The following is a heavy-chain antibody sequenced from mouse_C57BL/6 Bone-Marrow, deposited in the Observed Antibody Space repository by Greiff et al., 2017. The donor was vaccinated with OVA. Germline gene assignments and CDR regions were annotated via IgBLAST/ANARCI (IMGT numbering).Heavy chain of an antibody. CDR1: GFTFSSYA. V-gene: IGHV5-4*01. J-gene: IGHJ2*01. CDR3: ARDLLPLYYFDY. D-gene: IGHD2-12*01. Sequence: EVKLVESGGGLVKPGGSLKLSCAASGFTFSSYAMSWVRQTPEKRLEWVATISDGGSYTYYPDNVKGRFTISRDNAKNNLYLQMSHLKSEDTAMYYCARDLLPLYYFDYWCQGTTLTVSS. CDR2: ISDGGSYT.